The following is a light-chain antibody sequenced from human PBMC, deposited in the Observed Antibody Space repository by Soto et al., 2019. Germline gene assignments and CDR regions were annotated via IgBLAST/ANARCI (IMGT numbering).Light chain of an antibody. CDR2: EDN. CDR1: SSDVGGYNY. V-gene: IGLV2-8*01. J-gene: IGLJ1*01. CDR3: TSYAGGNNV. Sequence: QSARTQPPSASGSPGQSVTISCTGTSSDVGGYNYVSWYQQYPGKVPKLMVYEDNKRPSGVPDRFSGSKSGNTASLTVSGLQAEDEADYYCTSYAGGNNVFGTGTKLTVL.